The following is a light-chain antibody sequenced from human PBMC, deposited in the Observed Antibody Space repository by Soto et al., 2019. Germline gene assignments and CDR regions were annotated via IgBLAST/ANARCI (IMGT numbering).Light chain of an antibody. CDR1: QNIYSN. CDR3: LQYHNLWA. V-gene: IGKV3-15*01. CDR2: RAS. Sequence: LVITQSPATLSVSPGERATLSGRASQNIYSNIAWYQQRPGQAPRLLIYRASTRATGVPARFSGSGSGTEFTLTISSLQSEDFTVYSCLQYHNLWAFGQGTKVDNK. J-gene: IGKJ1*01.